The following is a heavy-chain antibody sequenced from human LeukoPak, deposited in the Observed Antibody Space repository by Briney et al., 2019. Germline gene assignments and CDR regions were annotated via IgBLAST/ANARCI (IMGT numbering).Heavy chain of an antibody. CDR3: ARALSRKSSYCDFWSGYKDYYYYGMDV. Sequence: ASVKVSCKASGYTFTSYGISWVRQAPGQGLEWMGWISAYNGNTNYAQKLQGRVTMTTDTSTSTAYMELRSLRSDDTAVYYCARALSRKSSYCDFWSGYKDYYYYGMDVWGQGTTVTVSS. D-gene: IGHD3-3*01. J-gene: IGHJ6*02. CDR1: GYTFTSYG. V-gene: IGHV1-18*01. CDR2: ISAYNGNT.